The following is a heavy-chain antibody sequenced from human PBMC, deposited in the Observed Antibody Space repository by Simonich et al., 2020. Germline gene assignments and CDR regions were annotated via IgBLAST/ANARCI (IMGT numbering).Heavy chain of an antibody. V-gene: IGHV1-2*02. CDR2: INPTSGAT. Sequence: QVQLVQSGAEVKKPGASVKVSCKASGYTFTGYYMHWVRQAPGQGLGWLVWINPTSGATNYDQKVPGRVTMTRDTSISTAYMELSRLRSYDTAVYYCARDPVVPAAIRNAFDIWGQGTMVTVSS. CDR3: ARDPVVPAAIRNAFDI. D-gene: IGHD2-2*01. J-gene: IGHJ3*02. CDR1: GYTFTGYY.